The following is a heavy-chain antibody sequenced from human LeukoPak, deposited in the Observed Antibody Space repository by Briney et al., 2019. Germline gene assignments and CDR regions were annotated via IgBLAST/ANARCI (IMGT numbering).Heavy chain of an antibody. V-gene: IGHV4-34*01. J-gene: IGHJ2*01. Sequence: SETLSLTCAVYGGSFSGYYWSWIRQPPGKGLEWIGEINHSGSTNYNPSLKSRVTISVDTSKNQFSLKLSSVTAADTAVYYCARRGSYMYWYFDLWGRGTLVTVSS. CDR2: INHSGST. D-gene: IGHD1-26*01. CDR3: ARRGSYMYWYFDL. CDR1: GGSFSGYY.